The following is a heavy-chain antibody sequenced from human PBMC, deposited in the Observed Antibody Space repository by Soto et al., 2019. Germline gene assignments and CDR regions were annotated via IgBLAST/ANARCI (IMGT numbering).Heavy chain of an antibody. CDR2: ISPVSGAA. V-gene: IGHV1-69*01. D-gene: IGHD2-2*01. J-gene: IGHJ4*02. CDR3: ATALGCRSTSCTLDY. CDR1: GGTFGSYA. Sequence: QVQLVQSGAEVKKPGSSVMVSCKASGGTFGSYAFSWVRQAPGQGLEWMGGISPVSGAAHYAQKCQGRVTMTADESTSTAYMELSSLSSQDTAVYYCATALGCRSTSCTLDYWGQGTRVIVSS.